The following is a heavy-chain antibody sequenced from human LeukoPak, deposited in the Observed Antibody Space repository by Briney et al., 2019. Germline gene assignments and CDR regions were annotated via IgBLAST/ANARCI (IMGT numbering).Heavy chain of an antibody. CDR1: GGSFSGYY. V-gene: IGHV4-34*01. J-gene: IGHJ4*02. CDR2: INHSGST. Sequence: SETLSLTCAVYGGSFSGYYWSWIRQPPGKGLEWIGEINHSGSTNYNPSLQSRVTISVDTSKNQFSLKLSSVTAADTAVYYCARGIRDWELLWFGELAFDYWGQGTLVTVSS. D-gene: IGHD3-10*01. CDR3: ARGIRDWELLWFGELAFDY.